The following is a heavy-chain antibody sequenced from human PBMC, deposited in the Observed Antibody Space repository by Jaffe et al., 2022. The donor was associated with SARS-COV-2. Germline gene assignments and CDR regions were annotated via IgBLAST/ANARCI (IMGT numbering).Heavy chain of an antibody. CDR2: IWYDGSNK. CDR1: GFTFSSYG. J-gene: IGHJ6*02. D-gene: IGHD3-10*01. Sequence: QVQLVESGGGVVQPGRSLRLSCAASGFTFSSYGMHWVRQAPGKGLEWVAVIWYDGSNKYYADSVKGRFTISRDNSKNTLYLQMNSLRAEDTAVYYCARDGEVGSGAYGMDVWGQGTTVTVSS. V-gene: IGHV3-33*01. CDR3: ARDGEVGSGAYGMDV.